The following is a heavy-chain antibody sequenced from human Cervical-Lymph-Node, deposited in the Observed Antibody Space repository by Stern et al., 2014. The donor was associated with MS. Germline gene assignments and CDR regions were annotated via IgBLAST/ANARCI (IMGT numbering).Heavy chain of an antibody. Sequence: VQLVQSGGGLVQPGRSLRLSCAASGFTFDDYVMHWVRQTPDKGLEWVSGISWNSVSIGYADSVKGRFTISRDNAKNSLYLQMNILRPEDTALYYCTKGANDAFDIWGQGTKVTVSS. J-gene: IGHJ3*02. CDR1: GFTFDDYV. V-gene: IGHV3-9*01. CDR3: TKGANDAFDI. D-gene: IGHD4/OR15-4a*01. CDR2: ISWNSVSI.